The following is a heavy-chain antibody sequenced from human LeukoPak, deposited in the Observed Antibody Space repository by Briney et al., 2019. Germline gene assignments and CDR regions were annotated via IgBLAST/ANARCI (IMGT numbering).Heavy chain of an antibody. CDR2: ISSSSRYI. J-gene: IGHJ6*03. Sequence: PGGSLRLSCAASGFTYNYYSMNWVRQAPGKGLEWVSSISSSSRYIYYADSVKGRFTTSRDNAKNSLYLQMNSLRAEDTAVYYCARDREEDYYMDVWGKGTTVTVSS. CDR1: GFTYNYYS. CDR3: ARDREEDYYMDV. V-gene: IGHV3-21*01. D-gene: IGHD3-10*01.